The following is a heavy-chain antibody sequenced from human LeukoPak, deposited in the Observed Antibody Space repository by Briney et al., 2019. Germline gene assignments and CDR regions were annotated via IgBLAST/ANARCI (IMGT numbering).Heavy chain of an antibody. Sequence: SETLSLICIVSGGSITSDYWSWIRQPPGRGLEWIGSIYYNGITNYNPSLKSRVTISIDTSKSQFSLRLISVTAADTAMYYCARGGPWTTVTTTGAPLEYWGQGTLVTVSS. D-gene: IGHD4-17*01. CDR1: GGSITSDY. CDR2: IYYNGIT. V-gene: IGHV4-59*01. CDR3: ARGGPWTTVTTTGAPLEY. J-gene: IGHJ4*02.